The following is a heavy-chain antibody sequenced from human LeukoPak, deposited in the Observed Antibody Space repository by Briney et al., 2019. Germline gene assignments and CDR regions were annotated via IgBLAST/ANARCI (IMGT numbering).Heavy chain of an antibody. V-gene: IGHV3-48*03. CDR3: AREDYYDSSGPDY. Sequence: GGSLRLSCAASGFTFSSYEMNWVRQAPGKGLEWVSYISSSGSTIYYADSVKGRFTISRDNAKNSLYLQMNSLRAEDTAVYYCAREDYYDSSGPDYWGQGTLVTVSS. D-gene: IGHD3-22*01. J-gene: IGHJ4*02. CDR2: ISSSGSTI. CDR1: GFTFSSYE.